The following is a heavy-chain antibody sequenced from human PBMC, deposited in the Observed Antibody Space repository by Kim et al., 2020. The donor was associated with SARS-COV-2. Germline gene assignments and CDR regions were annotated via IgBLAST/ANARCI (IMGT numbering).Heavy chain of an antibody. CDR2: ISYDGSNK. J-gene: IGHJ4*02. Sequence: GGSLRLSCAASGFTFSSYAMHWVRQAPGKGLEWVAVISYDGSNKYYADSVKGRFTISRDNSKNTLYLQMNSLRAEDTAVYYCASDPTFTISGDDYWGQGTLVTVSS. CDR1: GFTFSSYA. CDR3: ASDPTFTISGDDY. D-gene: IGHD2-15*01. V-gene: IGHV3-30*04.